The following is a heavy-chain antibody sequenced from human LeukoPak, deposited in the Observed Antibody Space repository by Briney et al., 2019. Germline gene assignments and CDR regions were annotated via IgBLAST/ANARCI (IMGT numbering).Heavy chain of an antibody. J-gene: IGHJ5*02. CDR1: GGSFSGYY. Sequence: PSETLSLTCAVYGGSFSGYYWSWIRQPPGKGLEWIGEINHSGSTNYNPSLKSRVTISVDTSKNQFSLKLSSVTAADTAVYYCARLQVYCGGDCYPRWFDPWGQGTLVTVSS. V-gene: IGHV4-34*01. CDR3: ARLQVYCGGDCYPRWFDP. CDR2: INHSGST. D-gene: IGHD2-21*02.